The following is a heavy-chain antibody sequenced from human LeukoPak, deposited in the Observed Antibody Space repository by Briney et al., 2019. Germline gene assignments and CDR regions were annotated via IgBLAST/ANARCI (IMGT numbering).Heavy chain of an antibody. J-gene: IGHJ4*02. CDR1: GFTFSSYW. CDR3: ARGERYSSSWGVFDY. Sequence: PGGSLRLSCVASGFTFSSYWMNWVRQAPGKGLEWVANIKQDGSEKYYVDSVKGRFTISRDNAKNSLYLQMNSLRAEDTAVYYCARGERYSSSWGVFDYWGQGTLVTVSS. D-gene: IGHD6-13*01. V-gene: IGHV3-7*01. CDR2: IKQDGSEK.